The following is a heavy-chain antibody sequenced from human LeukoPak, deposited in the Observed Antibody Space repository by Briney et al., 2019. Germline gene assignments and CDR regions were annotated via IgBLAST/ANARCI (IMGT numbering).Heavy chain of an antibody. CDR3: ARGPYSYDSSGAFDI. D-gene: IGHD3-22*01. CDR1: GGSISTANYY. Sequence: SETLSLTCTVSGGSISTANYYWGWIRQPPGKGLEWIGNIFYSGSTYYSPPLKSRVTISVDTSKNQFSLKLSSVTAADTAVYFCARGPYSYDSSGAFDIWGQGTMVTVSS. V-gene: IGHV4-39*07. CDR2: IFYSGST. J-gene: IGHJ3*02.